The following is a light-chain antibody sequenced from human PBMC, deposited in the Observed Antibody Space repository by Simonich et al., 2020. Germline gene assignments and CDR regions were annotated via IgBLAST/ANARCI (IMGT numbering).Light chain of an antibody. CDR3: QQYYSFPPWT. CDR2: AAS. J-gene: IGKJ1*01. V-gene: IGKV1D-8*02. CDR1: QGISSY. Sequence: AIWMTQSPSLLSASTGDRVTISCLIRQGISSYLAWYQQKHGKAPELLIYAASTLQSGVPSRFGGSGSGTDFTLTISCLQSEDFATYYCQQYYSFPPWTFGQGTKVEIK.